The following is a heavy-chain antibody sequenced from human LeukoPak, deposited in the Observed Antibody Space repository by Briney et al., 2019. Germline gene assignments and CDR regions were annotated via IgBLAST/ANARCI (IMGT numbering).Heavy chain of an antibody. D-gene: IGHD6-19*01. Sequence: ASVKVSCKASGYTFTSYAMHWVRQAPGQRLEWMGWINAGNGNTKYSQKFQGRVTITRDTSASTAYMELSSLRSEDTAGYYCARAVAGKNWFDPWGQGILVTVSS. CDR2: INAGNGNT. CDR1: GYTFTSYA. CDR3: ARAVAGKNWFDP. V-gene: IGHV1-3*01. J-gene: IGHJ5*02.